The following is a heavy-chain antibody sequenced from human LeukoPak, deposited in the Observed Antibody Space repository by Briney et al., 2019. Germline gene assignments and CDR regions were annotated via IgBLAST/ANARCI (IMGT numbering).Heavy chain of an antibody. Sequence: PGGSLRLSCAASGFTFTSYAITWVRKAQGKGLKWVSAISGSGDSTYYEDSVKGRFTISREHSKNTLYLQMISLRAEDTAVYYRAKGHCSSISCYAGRPLDYWGQGTLVTVSS. D-gene: IGHD2-2*01. V-gene: IGHV3-23*01. CDR3: AKGHCSSISCYAGRPLDY. CDR2: ISGSGDST. J-gene: IGHJ4*02. CDR1: GFTFTSYA.